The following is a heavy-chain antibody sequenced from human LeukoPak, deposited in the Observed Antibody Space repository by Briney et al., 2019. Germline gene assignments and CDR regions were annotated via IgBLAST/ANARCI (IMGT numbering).Heavy chain of an antibody. Sequence: NPSETLSLTCAVYGGSFSGYYWSCIRQPPWNGLEWIGEINHSGSTNYNPSLKSRVTISVDTSKNQFSLKLSSVTAADTAVYYCASGGSCYDYWGQGTLVTVSS. D-gene: IGHD2-2*01. CDR1: GGSFSGYY. CDR3: ASGGSCYDY. V-gene: IGHV4-34*01. CDR2: INHSGST. J-gene: IGHJ4*02.